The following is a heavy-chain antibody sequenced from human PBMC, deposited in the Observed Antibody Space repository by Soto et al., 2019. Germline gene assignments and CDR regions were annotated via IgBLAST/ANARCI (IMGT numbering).Heavy chain of an antibody. J-gene: IGHJ4*02. V-gene: IGHV3-30*18. Sequence: QVQLVESGGGVVQPGRSLRLSCAASGFTLSSYAMHWVRQAPGEGLECVAVISYDGKNKDYSDSVKGRFTISKDNSKNTLYLLMNSLRPEDTALYYCAKSPNGRYFDWLSPGDYWGQGTLVTVSS. CDR3: AKSPNGRYFDWLSPGDY. CDR1: GFTLSSYA. D-gene: IGHD3-9*01. CDR2: ISYDGKNK.